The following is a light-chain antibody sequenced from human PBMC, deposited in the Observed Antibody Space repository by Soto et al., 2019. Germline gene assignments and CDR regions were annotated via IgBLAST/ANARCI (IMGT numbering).Light chain of an antibody. J-gene: IGKJ5*01. V-gene: IGKV3D-15*01. CDR1: QSVSNN. CDR2: GAS. CDR3: KQYNNWPFS. Sequence: EIVMTQSPATLSVSPGERATLSCRASQSVSNNYLAWYQQKPGQAPRLLIYGASNRATGIPDRFSGSGSGTDFTLTISRLEPEDFAVYFCKQYNNWPFSFGQGTRLEIK.